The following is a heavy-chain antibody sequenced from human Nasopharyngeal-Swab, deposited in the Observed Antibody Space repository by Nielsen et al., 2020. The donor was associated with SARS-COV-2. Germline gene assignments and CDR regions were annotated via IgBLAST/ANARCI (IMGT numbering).Heavy chain of an antibody. Sequence: GGSLRLSCAASGFTFSSYSMNWVRQAPGKGLEWVSSIGSSSSYIYYADSVKGRFTISRDNAKNSLYLQMNSLRAEDTAVYYCATYRPFADYGDYWYFDLWGRGTLVTVSS. CDR3: ATYRPFADYGDYWYFDL. D-gene: IGHD4-17*01. CDR1: GFTFSSYS. V-gene: IGHV3-21*01. CDR2: IGSSSSYI. J-gene: IGHJ2*01.